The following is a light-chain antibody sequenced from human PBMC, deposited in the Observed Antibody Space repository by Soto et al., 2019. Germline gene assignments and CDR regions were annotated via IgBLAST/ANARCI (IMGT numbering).Light chain of an antibody. Sequence: QSVLTQPPSVSAAPGQKVTISCSGSTSNIGTYSVSWYQQLPGTAPKLLIYDNSQRPSGIPGRFSGSKSGTSATLAITGLQTGDEADYYCGTWDSSLNGGVFGGGTKLTVL. CDR3: GTWDSSLNGGV. CDR2: DNS. J-gene: IGLJ3*02. CDR1: TSNIGTYS. V-gene: IGLV1-51*01.